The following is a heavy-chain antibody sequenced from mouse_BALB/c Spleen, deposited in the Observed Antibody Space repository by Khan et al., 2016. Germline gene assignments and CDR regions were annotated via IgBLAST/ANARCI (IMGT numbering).Heavy chain of an antibody. CDR3: ARTAKIKY. J-gene: IGHJ2*01. CDR1: GYSITSGYG. V-gene: IGHV3-2*02. D-gene: IGHD1-2*01. CDR2: ISYSGST. Sequence: VQLQESGPGLVKPSQSLSLTCTVTGYSITSGYGWNWIRQFPGNKLEWMGYISYSGSTNYNPSLKSRISITRDTSQNHFFRQLNSVTTEDTATYYCARTAKIKYWGQGTTLTVSS.